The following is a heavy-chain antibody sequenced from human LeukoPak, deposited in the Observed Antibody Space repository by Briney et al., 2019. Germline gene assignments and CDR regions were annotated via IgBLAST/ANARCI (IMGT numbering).Heavy chain of an antibody. J-gene: IGHJ4*02. D-gene: IGHD5/OR15-5a*01. Sequence: PSETLSLTCTVSGGPISSYYWSWIRQPPGKGLEWIGYIYYSGSTNYNPSLKSRVTISVDTSKNQFSLKLSSVTAADTAVYYCARGCVYSVYVDFDYWGQGTLVTVSS. CDR2: IYYSGST. CDR1: GGPISSYY. V-gene: IGHV4-59*01. CDR3: ARGCVYSVYVDFDY.